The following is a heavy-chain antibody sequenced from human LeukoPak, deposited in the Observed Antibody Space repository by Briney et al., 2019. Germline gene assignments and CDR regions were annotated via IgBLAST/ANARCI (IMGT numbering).Heavy chain of an antibody. CDR1: GGSVSSTSYY. V-gene: IGHV4-39*01. D-gene: IGHD3-10*01. J-gene: IGHJ6*03. CDR2: INYSGST. CDR3: ARGYRPPSYYYGKKVGVHYYYYMDV. Sequence: TSETLSLTCTVSGGSVSSTSYYWGWTRQPPGKGLEWIGSINYSGSTYYNPSLKSRVTISVDTSKNQFSLKLTALTDADTAVYYCARGYRPPSYYYGKKVGVHYYYYMDVWGKGTTVTVSS.